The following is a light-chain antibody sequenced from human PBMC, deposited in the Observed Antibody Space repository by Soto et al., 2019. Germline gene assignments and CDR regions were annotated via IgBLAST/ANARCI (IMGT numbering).Light chain of an antibody. V-gene: IGKV1-39*01. CDR2: AAS. J-gene: IGKJ3*01. CDR3: HQSGSSPLT. CDR1: QSISSY. Sequence: DIQMTQSPSSLSASVGDRVTITCRASQSISSYLNWYQQKPGKAPKLLIYAASSLQSGVPSRFSGSGSGTDFTLTISSLQPEDFAVYYCHQSGSSPLTFGPGTKV.